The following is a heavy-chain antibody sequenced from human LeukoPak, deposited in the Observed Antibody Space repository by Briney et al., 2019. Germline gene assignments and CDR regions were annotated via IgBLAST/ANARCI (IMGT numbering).Heavy chain of an antibody. CDR2: ISMDGIQE. CDR3: AREVYSYALDALDL. Sequence: GGSLRLSCAASGFRFNNYAMHWVRQPPGTGLEWVAVISMDGIQEYYAGSVKGRFSISRDNSKNTLYLQMNSLRSEDTAVYCAREVYSYALDALDLWGQGTMVTVSS. V-gene: IGHV3-30*04. CDR1: GFRFNNYA. J-gene: IGHJ3*01. D-gene: IGHD5-18*01.